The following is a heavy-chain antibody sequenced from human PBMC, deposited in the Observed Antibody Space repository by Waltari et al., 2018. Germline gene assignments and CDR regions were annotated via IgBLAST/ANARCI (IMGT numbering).Heavy chain of an antibody. CDR2: MYYSGHT. D-gene: IGHD3-10*01. CDR1: GVSVTSAPYS. V-gene: IGHV4-61*01. Sequence: QVQLQESGPGLVKPSETLSLICTVSGVSVTSAPYSWSWIRQTPGKGLEWIGYMYYSGHTKYNPSLKSRLTISVDTSKKQVSLNLASVTAADTAMYYCARQGTMIQGAFDIWGQGTMVTVSS. J-gene: IGHJ3*02. CDR3: ARQGTMIQGAFDI.